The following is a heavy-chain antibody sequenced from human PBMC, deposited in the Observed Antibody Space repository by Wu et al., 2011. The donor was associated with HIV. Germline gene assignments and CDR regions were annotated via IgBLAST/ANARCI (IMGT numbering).Heavy chain of an antibody. CDR2: SSLSLVQ. V-gene: IGHV1-69*06. CDR1: GAPSAGML. D-gene: IGHD5-12*01. CDR3: ARDPRKWLRLGDYYYGMDV. J-gene: IGHJ6*02. Sequence: VKKPGSSVKVSCKASGAPSAGMLSTGCDRPLDKGLSGWEGSSLSLVQQSTYRSSRAESRFTADKSTSTAYMELSSLTSDDTAVYYCARDPRKWLRLGDYYYGMDVWGQGTTVTVSS.